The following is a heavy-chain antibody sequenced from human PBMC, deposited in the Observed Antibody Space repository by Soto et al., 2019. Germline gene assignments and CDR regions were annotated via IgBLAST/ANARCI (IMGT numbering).Heavy chain of an antibody. J-gene: IGHJ4*02. D-gene: IGHD3-10*01. CDR3: AKRFLWFGELPNHVYFEY. Sequence: PVGSLRLSCASSVFTFSSYAMSCVRHSPGKWLEWVSAISGSGGSTYYADSVKGRFTISRDSSKNTLYLQMNSLRAEDTAVYYCAKRFLWFGELPNHVYFEYLGQGTLVIVSS. CDR1: VFTFSSYA. V-gene: IGHV3-23*01. CDR2: ISGSGGST.